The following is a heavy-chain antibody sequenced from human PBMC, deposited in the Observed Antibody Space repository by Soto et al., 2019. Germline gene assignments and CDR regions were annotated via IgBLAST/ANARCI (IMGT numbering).Heavy chain of an antibody. V-gene: IGHV4-4*02. CDR2: IYHSGST. Sequence: NPSETLSLTCAVSSGSISSSNWWSWVRQPPGKGLEWIGEIYHSGSTNYNPSLKSRVTISVDTSKNQFSLKLSSVTAADTAVYYCARLGYNWNDFGWFDPWGQGTLVTVSS. CDR1: SGSISSSNW. CDR3: ARLGYNWNDFGWFDP. J-gene: IGHJ5*02. D-gene: IGHD1-1*01.